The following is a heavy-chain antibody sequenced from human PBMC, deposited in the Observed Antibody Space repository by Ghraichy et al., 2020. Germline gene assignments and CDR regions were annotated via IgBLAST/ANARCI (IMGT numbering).Heavy chain of an antibody. CDR1: GGSFSGYY. CDR3: ARGQPTVY. D-gene: IGHD1-14*01. CDR2: INHSGST. Sequence: SETLSLTCAVYGGSFSGYYWSWIRQPPGKGLEWIGEINHSGSTNYNPSLKSRVTISVDTSKNQFSLKLSSVTAADTAVYYCARGQPTVYWGQGTLVTVSS. V-gene: IGHV4-34*01. J-gene: IGHJ4*02.